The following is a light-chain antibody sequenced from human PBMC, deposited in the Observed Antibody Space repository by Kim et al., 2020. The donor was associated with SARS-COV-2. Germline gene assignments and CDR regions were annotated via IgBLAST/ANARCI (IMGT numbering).Light chain of an antibody. CDR3: SSFTMSTTVA. V-gene: IGLV2-18*02. CDR2: DVS. J-gene: IGLJ2*01. CDR1: SSDVGSYDR. Sequence: GQSVTISCTGTSSDVGSYDRVSWYQQPPGTAPKLMIFDVSNRPSGVPDRFSGSKSGNTASLTISGLQAEDEGDYYCSSFTMSTTVAFGGGTQLTVL.